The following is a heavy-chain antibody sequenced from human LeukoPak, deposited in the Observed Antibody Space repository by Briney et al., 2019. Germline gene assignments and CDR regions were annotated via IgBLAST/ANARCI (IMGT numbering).Heavy chain of an antibody. CDR3: AAFDIVVVPAAIIDYYYYYMDV. Sequence: ASVKVSCKASGYTFTGYYMHWVRQAPGQGLEWMGRINPNSSGTNYAQKFQGRVTMTRDTSISTAYMELSRLRSDDTAVYYCAAFDIVVVPAAIIDYYYYYMDVWGKGTTVTVSS. CDR1: GYTFTGYY. D-gene: IGHD2-2*02. V-gene: IGHV1-2*06. J-gene: IGHJ6*03. CDR2: INPNSSGT.